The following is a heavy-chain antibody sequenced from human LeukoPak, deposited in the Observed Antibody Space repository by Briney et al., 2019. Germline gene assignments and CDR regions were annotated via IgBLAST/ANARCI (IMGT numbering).Heavy chain of an antibody. CDR1: GFTVSSNY. D-gene: IGHD3-22*01. CDR3: AKEYYYDSSGPYAFDI. J-gene: IGHJ3*02. V-gene: IGHV3-23*01. CDR2: ISGSGDST. Sequence: GGSLRLSCAASGFTVSSNYMSWVRQAPGKGLEWVSAISGSGDSTYYADSVQGRFTISRDNSKNKLYLQMNSLRAEDTAVYYCAKEYYYDSSGPYAFDIWGQGTMVTVSS.